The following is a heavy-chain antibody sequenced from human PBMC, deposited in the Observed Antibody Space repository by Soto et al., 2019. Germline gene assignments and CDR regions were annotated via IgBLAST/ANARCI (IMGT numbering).Heavy chain of an antibody. CDR3: ARDPRYSSSWHYGMHV. D-gene: IGHD6-13*01. J-gene: IGHJ6*02. CDR2: IYYSGST. V-gene: IGHV4-59*01. Sequence: TSETLSLTCTVSGGSISSYYWSWIRQPPGKGLEWIGYIYYSGSTNYNPSLKSRVTISVDTSKNQFSLKLSSVTAADTAVYYCARDPRYSSSWHYGMHVWGQGTTVTVSS. CDR1: GGSISSYY.